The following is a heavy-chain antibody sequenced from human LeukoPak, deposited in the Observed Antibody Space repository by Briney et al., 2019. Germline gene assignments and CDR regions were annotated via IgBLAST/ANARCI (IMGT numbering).Heavy chain of an antibody. Sequence: QAGGSLRLSCAASGFTFSGYWMHWVRQAPGKGLVWVSRINTDGSITSYADSVKGRFTISRDNAKNTLYLQMNSLRAEDTAVYYCARDQLRDFWSGFGSSDYYYGMDVWGQGTTVTVSS. J-gene: IGHJ6*02. CDR1: GFTFSGYW. D-gene: IGHD3-3*01. CDR3: ARDQLRDFWSGFGSSDYYYGMDV. V-gene: IGHV3-74*01. CDR2: INTDGSIT.